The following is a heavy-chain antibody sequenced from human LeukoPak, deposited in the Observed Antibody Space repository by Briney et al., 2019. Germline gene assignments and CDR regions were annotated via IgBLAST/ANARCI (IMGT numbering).Heavy chain of an antibody. CDR2: IRSKANSYAT. J-gene: IGHJ4*02. CDR1: GFTFSGSA. Sequence: GGSLRLSCAASGFTFSGSAMHWVRQASGKGLEWVGRIRSKANSYATAYAVSVKGRFTISRDDSKNTAYLQMNSLKTEDTAVYYCTRTYYYGSGSYSPLLYWGQGTLVTVSS. D-gene: IGHD3-10*01. V-gene: IGHV3-73*01. CDR3: TRTYYYGSGSYSPLLY.